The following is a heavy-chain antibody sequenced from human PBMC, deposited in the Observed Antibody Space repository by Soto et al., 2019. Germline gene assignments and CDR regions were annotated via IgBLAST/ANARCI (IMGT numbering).Heavy chain of an antibody. D-gene: IGHD6-6*01. CDR1: GFTLSGYA. J-gene: IGHJ6*03. CDR2: ISTNGVGT. V-gene: IGHV3-64*01. CDR3: ARRARPDFYYMDV. Sequence: SGFTLSGYAMDWVRQAPGKGLEYVSGISTNGVGTYYANSVQGRFTISRDNSKNTVYLQMGSLRPEDMAVYYCARRARPDFYYMDVWGKGTTVTVSS.